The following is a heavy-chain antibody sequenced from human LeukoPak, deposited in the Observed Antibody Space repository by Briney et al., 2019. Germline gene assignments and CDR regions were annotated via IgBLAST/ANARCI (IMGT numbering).Heavy chain of an antibody. Sequence: ASVKVSCKASGYTFTGYYMHWVRQAPGQGLERMGWINPNSGGTNYAQKFQGRVTMTRDTSISTAYMELSRLRSDDTAVYYCARDKGYADAFDIWGQGTMVTVSS. J-gene: IGHJ3*02. D-gene: IGHD5-12*01. CDR1: GYTFTGYY. CDR3: ARDKGYADAFDI. CDR2: INPNSGGT. V-gene: IGHV1-2*02.